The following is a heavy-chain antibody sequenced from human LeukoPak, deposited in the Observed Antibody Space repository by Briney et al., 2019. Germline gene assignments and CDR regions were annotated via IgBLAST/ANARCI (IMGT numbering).Heavy chain of an antibody. CDR1: GFTFSSYA. J-gene: IGHJ4*02. CDR3: AKSAEYQLLQFDY. D-gene: IGHD2-2*01. Sequence: QAGGSLRLSCAASGFTFSSYALTWVRQAPGKGLEWVSVISGSGGSTYYADSVKGRFTISRDNSKNTLYLQMNSLRAEDTAVYYCAKSAEYQLLQFDYWGQGTLVTVSS. V-gene: IGHV3-23*01. CDR2: ISGSGGST.